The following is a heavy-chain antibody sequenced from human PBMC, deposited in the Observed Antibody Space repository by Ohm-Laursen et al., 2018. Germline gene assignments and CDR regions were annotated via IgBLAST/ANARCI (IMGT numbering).Heavy chain of an antibody. D-gene: IGHD5-24*01. Sequence: SLRLSCAASGFTFSSYSMNRVRQAPGRGLEWISYISNFGRTIYYADSVKGRFTISRDNAKNSLYLQMNSLRAEDTALYYCARDGSRRDGYNFFWGQGTLVTVSS. CDR1: GFTFSSYS. J-gene: IGHJ4*02. CDR3: ARDGSRRDGYNFF. CDR2: ISNFGRTI. V-gene: IGHV3-48*04.